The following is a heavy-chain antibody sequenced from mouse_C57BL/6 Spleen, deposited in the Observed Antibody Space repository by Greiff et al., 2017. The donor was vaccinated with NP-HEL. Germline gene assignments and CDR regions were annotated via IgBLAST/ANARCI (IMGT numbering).Heavy chain of an antibody. CDR3: ARRDTTVGFDY. CDR1: GYAFSSYW. V-gene: IGHV1-80*01. D-gene: IGHD1-1*01. CDR2: IYPGDGDT. Sequence: VQLVESGAELVKPGASVKISCKASGYAFSSYWMNWVKQRPGKGLEWIGQIYPGDGDTNYNGKFKGKATLTADKSSSTAYMQLSSLTSEDSAVYFCARRDTTVGFDYWGQGTTLTVSS. J-gene: IGHJ2*01.